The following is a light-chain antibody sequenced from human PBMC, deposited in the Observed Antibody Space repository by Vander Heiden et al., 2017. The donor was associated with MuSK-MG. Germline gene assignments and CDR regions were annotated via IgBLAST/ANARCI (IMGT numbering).Light chain of an antibody. Sequence: SSELTQDPAVSVALGQTVRITCHGDSLRSYYGSWYQQKPGQAPVLVIYGKNNRPSGIPDRFSGSSSGNTASLTITGAQAEDEADYYCNSRDSSGNHVVFGGGTKLTVL. CDR1: SLRSYY. V-gene: IGLV3-19*01. CDR2: GKN. CDR3: NSRDSSGNHVV. J-gene: IGLJ2*01.